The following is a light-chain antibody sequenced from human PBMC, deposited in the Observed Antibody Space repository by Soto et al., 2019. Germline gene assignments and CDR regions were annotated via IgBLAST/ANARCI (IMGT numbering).Light chain of an antibody. CDR1: SSDVGNYNR. CDR3: SSYTTSSTYV. Sequence: QSVLTQPPSVSGSPGQSVTISCTGTSSDVGNYNRVSWYQQPPGTAPKLMIYDVSSRPSGAPDRFSGSKSGNTASLTISGLQAEDEADYYCSSYTTSSTYVFGTGTQLTVL. V-gene: IGLV2-18*02. J-gene: IGLJ1*01. CDR2: DVS.